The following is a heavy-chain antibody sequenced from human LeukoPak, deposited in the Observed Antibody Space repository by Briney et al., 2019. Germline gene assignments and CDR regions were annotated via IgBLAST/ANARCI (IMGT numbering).Heavy chain of an antibody. CDR3: ATDQGSLTRSWYSDY. Sequence: ASVKVSCKASGYTFTGYHIQGVRQAPGEGGERMGRINPYIVDTNFAHKFHVTITMTRHTSITTAYIDLTNLTPADSAAYFCATDQGSLTRSWYSDYWGQGTQVTVSS. J-gene: IGHJ4*02. CDR1: GYTFTGYH. D-gene: IGHD6-13*01. CDR2: INPYIVDT. V-gene: IGHV1-2*06.